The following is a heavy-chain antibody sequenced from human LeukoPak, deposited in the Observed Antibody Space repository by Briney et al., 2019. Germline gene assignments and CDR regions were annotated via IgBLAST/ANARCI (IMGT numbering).Heavy chain of an antibody. CDR3: ATYFYGDYATHYFDF. Sequence: PSETLSLTCTVSGGAISNTSYYWGWIRQPPGNGLEWIGSASYSGSTYYNPSLESRVIISVDTSNNQISLKLTSVTAADTAVYYCATYFYGDYATHYFDFWGQGTLVTVSS. V-gene: IGHV4-39*07. CDR2: ASYSGST. D-gene: IGHD4-17*01. CDR1: GGAISNTSYY. J-gene: IGHJ4*02.